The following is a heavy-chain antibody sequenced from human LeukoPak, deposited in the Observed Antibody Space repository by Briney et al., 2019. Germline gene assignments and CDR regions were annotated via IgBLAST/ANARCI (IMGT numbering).Heavy chain of an antibody. D-gene: IGHD5-18*01. J-gene: IGHJ4*02. V-gene: IGHV4-30-2*01. CDR3: ARDSSGYSYGIDY. Sequence: PSETLSLTCTVSGGSISSGGYYWSWIRQPPGKGLEWIGYIYHSGSTYYNPSLKSRVTISVDRSKNQFSLKLSSVTAADTAVYYCARDSSGYSYGIDYWGQGTLVTVSS. CDR2: IYHSGST. CDR1: GGSISSGGYY.